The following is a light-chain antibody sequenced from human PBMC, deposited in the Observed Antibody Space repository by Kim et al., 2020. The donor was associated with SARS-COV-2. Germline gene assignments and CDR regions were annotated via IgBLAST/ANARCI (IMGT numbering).Light chain of an antibody. V-gene: IGLV3-1*01. CDR3: QAWDSSTAV. J-gene: IGLJ3*02. CDR2: QDS. CDR1: KLGDKY. Sequence: VSPGPTASIPCSGDKLGDKYACWYHQKPGQSPVLVIYQDSKRPSGIPERFSGSNSGNTATLTISGTQAMDEADYYCQAWDSSTAVFGGGTQLTVL.